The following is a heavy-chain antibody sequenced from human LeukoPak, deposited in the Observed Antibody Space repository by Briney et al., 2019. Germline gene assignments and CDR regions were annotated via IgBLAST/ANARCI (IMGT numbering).Heavy chain of an antibody. CDR2: IKQDGSEK. V-gene: IGHV3-7*01. Sequence: GGSPRLSCAASGFTFSSYWMSWVRQAPGKGLEWVANIKQDGSEKYYVDSVKGRFTISRDNAKNSLYLQMNSLRTEDTAMYYCARGPTRANSSDYWGQGTLVTVSS. J-gene: IGHJ4*02. CDR3: ARGPTRANSSDY. D-gene: IGHD2/OR15-2a*01. CDR1: GFTFSSYW.